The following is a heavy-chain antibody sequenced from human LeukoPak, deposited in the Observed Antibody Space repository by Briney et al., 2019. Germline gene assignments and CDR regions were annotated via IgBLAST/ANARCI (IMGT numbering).Heavy chain of an antibody. Sequence: PSETLSLTCTVSGGSISSYYWSWIRQPAGKGLEWIGRIYTSGSTNYNPSLKSRVTMSVDTSKNQSSLKLSSVTAADTAVYYCAAPSSWYEEEDYWGQGTLVTVSS. V-gene: IGHV4-4*07. CDR1: GGSISSYY. D-gene: IGHD6-13*01. CDR3: AAPSSWYEEEDY. CDR2: IYTSGST. J-gene: IGHJ4*02.